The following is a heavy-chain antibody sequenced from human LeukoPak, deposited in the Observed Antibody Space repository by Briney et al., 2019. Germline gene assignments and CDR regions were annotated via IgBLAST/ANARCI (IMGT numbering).Heavy chain of an antibody. CDR3: VSCGTTTCIIRFDH. D-gene: IGHD2-2*01. CDR1: GFTFSRYW. V-gene: IGHV3-7*01. CDR2: IKEDGSEK. J-gene: IGHJ4*02. Sequence: SGGSLRLSCAASGFTFSRYWMNWVRQAPGKGLGWVASIKEDGSEKSYVDSVKGRFTISRDNAKNSLYLQMNSLRAEDTAIYYCVSCGTTTCIIRFDHWGQGTLVTVSS.